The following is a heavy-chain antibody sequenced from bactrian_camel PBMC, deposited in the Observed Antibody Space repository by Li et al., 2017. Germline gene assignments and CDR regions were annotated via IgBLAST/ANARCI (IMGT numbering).Heavy chain of an antibody. Sequence: HVQLVESGGGLVQPRGSLRLSCATSGFTFSSYYLSWVRQAPGKGLEWVSGINSRTDDSTVYAESVKGRFTISIDNAQSTLYLRMSNLRADDTAMYYCAAGPWYTNEYRYWGQGTQVTVS. CDR1: GFTFSSYY. J-gene: IGHJ4*01. CDR3: AAGPWYTNEYRY. CDR2: INSRTDDST. D-gene: IGHD6*01. V-gene: IGHV3-2*01.